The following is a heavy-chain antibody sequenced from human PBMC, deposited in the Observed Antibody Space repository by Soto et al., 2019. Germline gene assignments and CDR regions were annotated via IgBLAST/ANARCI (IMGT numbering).Heavy chain of an antibody. CDR2: IYPGDSDT. CDR1: GDSFSSYW. D-gene: IGHD6-6*01. Sequence: PAESLKTSCQGPGDSFSSYWLGRVRQMPGEDLEWMAIIYPGDSDTRYSPSFQGQVTISADKSLRTAYLQWTSLKASDTALYYCSRTRSFTLGFDYDGMGVWGQGTTVTVSS. CDR3: SRTRSFTLGFDYDGMGV. J-gene: IGHJ6*02. V-gene: IGHV5-51*01.